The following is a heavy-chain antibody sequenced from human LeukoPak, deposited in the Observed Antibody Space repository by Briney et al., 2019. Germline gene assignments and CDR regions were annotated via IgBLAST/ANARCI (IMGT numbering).Heavy chain of an antibody. Sequence: PGASVKVSCKASGYTFTSYGISWVRQAPGQGLEWMGWISAYNGNTDYAQKLQGRVTMTTDTSTSTAYMELRSLRSDDTAVYYCARDPGTRDYGDYYFDYWGQGTLVTVSS. J-gene: IGHJ4*02. CDR1: GYTFTSYG. D-gene: IGHD4-17*01. V-gene: IGHV1-18*01. CDR2: ISAYNGNT. CDR3: ARDPGTRDYGDYYFDY.